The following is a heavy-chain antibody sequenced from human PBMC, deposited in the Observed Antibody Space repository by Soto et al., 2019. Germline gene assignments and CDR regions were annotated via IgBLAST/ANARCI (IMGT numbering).Heavy chain of an antibody. D-gene: IGHD6-13*01. CDR2: VDPDNVHT. Sequence: QVQLVQSGPEVKKPGTSVKVSCKTSGYWFSNYVVSWVRQAPGQGLEWVGRVDPDNVHTKYAQKLQGRVTMATDTATNTAYMELRSLTFDDTAVYYCARGAASGYSYFYYMDVWGKGTTVTVSS. J-gene: IGHJ6*03. V-gene: IGHV1-18*01. CDR3: ARGAASGYSYFYYMDV. CDR1: GYWFSNYV.